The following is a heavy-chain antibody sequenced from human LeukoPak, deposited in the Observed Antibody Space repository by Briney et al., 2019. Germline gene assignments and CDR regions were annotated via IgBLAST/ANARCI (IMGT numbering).Heavy chain of an antibody. V-gene: IGHV5-51*01. D-gene: IGHD3-22*01. CDR1: GSRFTSYW. J-gene: IGHJ4*02. CDR2: IYPGDSDI. Sequence: GESLKISCKGSGSRFTSYWIGWVRQLPGKGLEWMGIIYPGDSDIRYSPSFQGQVTISADKSINTAYLQWSSLKASDTAMYYCARNKYDSSGYSPFEYWGQGTLVTVSS. CDR3: ARNKYDSSGYSPFEY.